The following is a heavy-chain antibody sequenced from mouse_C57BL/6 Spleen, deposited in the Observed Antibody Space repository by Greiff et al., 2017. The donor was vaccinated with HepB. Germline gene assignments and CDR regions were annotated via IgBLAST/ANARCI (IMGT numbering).Heavy chain of an antibody. D-gene: IGHD2-4*01. J-gene: IGHJ1*03. Sequence: QVQLQQSGAELVKPGASVKMSCKASGYTFTSYWITWVKQRPGQGLEWIGDIYPGSGSTNYNEKFKSKATLTVDTSSSTAYMQLSSLTSADSAVYYCARKGVYDFYWYFDVWGTGTTVTVSS. CDR1: GYTFTSYW. CDR2: IYPGSGST. V-gene: IGHV1-55*01. CDR3: ARKGVYDFYWYFDV.